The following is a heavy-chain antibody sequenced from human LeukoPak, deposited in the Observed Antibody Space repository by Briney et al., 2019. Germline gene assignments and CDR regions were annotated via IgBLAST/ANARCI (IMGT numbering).Heavy chain of an antibody. CDR2: IYYSGST. CDR3: ARGIVGANAYFDY. J-gene: IGHJ4*02. D-gene: IGHD1-26*01. Sequence: SETLSLTCTVSGGSTSSYYWSWIRQPPGKGLEWIGYIYYSGSTNYNPSLKSRVTISVDTSKNQFSLKLSSVTAADTAVYYCARGIVGANAYFDYWGQGTLVTVSS. V-gene: IGHV4-59*01. CDR1: GGSTSSYY.